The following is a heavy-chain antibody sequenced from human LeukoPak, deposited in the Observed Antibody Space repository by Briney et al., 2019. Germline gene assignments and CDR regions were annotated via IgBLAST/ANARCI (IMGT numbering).Heavy chain of an antibody. CDR1: GFTFSSYA. V-gene: IGHV3-21*01. CDR3: ARGPHGGFVIIPTEF. Sequence: PGGSLRLSCAASGFTFSSYAMSWVRQAPGKGLEWVSSIDSSSSYIYYADSVKGRFTISRANAKDSLFLQMNSLRAEDTAVYYCARGPHGGFVIIPTEFWGQGALVTVSS. D-gene: IGHD3-3*01. CDR2: IDSSSSYI. J-gene: IGHJ4*02.